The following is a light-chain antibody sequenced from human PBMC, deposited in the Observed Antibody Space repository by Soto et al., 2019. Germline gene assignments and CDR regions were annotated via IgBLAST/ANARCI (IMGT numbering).Light chain of an antibody. V-gene: IGKV1-39*01. CDR2: AAS. J-gene: IGKJ2*01. Sequence: DIQMTQSPSSLSASVGDRVTITCRASQSISSYLNWYQQKPGKAPKVLIYAASSLQSGVPSRFSGSGSGTDFTLTISSLQREDFATYYCQQSYSIPYTFGQGTKLEIK. CDR3: QQSYSIPYT. CDR1: QSISSY.